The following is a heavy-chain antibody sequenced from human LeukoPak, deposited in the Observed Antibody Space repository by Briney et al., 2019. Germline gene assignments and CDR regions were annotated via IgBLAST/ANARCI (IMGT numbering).Heavy chain of an antibody. CDR2: IHTSSDYV. V-gene: IGHV3-21*01. CDR3: TRKSAPFDL. CDR1: GFTFSDYT. Sequence: GGSLRLSCAASGFTFSDYTMNWVRQTPGLAPEWVSSIHTSSDYVYYADSVKGRFISSRDNAKNSLYLQMNSLRVEDTGVYYCTRKSAPFDLWGQGILVTVSS. D-gene: IGHD3-3*01. J-gene: IGHJ4*02.